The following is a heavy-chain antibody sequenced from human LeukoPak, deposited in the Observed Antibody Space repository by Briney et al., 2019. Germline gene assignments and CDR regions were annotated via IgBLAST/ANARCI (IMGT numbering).Heavy chain of an antibody. CDR3: ATYLWSGTNIIDY. CDR2: IYHNGST. CDR1: GYSISSGYY. V-gene: IGHV4-38-2*02. Sequence: SETLSLTCTVSGYSISSGYYWGWIRQPPGKGLEWIGNIYHNGSTDYNPSLKSRVTISVDTSKNQFSLKMSSVTAADTAVYYCATYLWSGTNIIDYWGQGTLVTVSS. D-gene: IGHD3-3*01. J-gene: IGHJ4*02.